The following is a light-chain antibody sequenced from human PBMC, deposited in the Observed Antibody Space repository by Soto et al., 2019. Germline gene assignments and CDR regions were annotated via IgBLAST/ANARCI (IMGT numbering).Light chain of an antibody. CDR1: QSISSW. Sequence: DIQMTQSPSTLSGSVGDRVTITCRASQSISSWLAWYQQKPGKAPKLQIYDASSLESGVPSRFSGSGSGTDFTLTITRLEPEDFAVYYCQQYGSSPRTFGQGTRLEIK. CDR2: DAS. CDR3: QQYGSSPRT. J-gene: IGKJ5*01. V-gene: IGKV1-5*01.